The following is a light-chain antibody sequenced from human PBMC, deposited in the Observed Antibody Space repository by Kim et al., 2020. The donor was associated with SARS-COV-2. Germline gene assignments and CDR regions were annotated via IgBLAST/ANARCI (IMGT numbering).Light chain of an antibody. V-gene: IGLV2-11*01. Sequence: QSALTQPRSVSGSPGQSVTISCTGTSSDVGGYNYVSWYQQYPGKAPKLMIYDVTKRPSGVPDRFSGSKSGNTASLTISALQAEDEADYYCCSYAGSYTLYVFGTGTKVTV. CDR3: CSYAGSYTLYV. CDR2: DVT. CDR1: SSDVGGYNY. J-gene: IGLJ1*01.